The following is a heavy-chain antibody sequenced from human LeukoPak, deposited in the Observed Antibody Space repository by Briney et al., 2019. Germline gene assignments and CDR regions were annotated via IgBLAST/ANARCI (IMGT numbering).Heavy chain of an antibody. D-gene: IGHD5-24*01. CDR2: ITKYDGRV. V-gene: IGHV3-23*01. CDR3: AKDHSADGWPTFEY. CDR1: GFGVHTFA. Sequence: GGSLRLSCAVSGFGVHTFAMSWVRLAPGKGLEWLASITKYDGRVYYADSGRGRFTISRDSSQNELYLQMNSLRADDSAIYYCAKDHSADGWPTFEYWGQGTLVTVSS. J-gene: IGHJ4*02.